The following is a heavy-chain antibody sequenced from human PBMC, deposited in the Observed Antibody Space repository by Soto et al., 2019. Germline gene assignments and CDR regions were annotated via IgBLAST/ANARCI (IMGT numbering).Heavy chain of an antibody. CDR3: AKDRMPIWVSYFDY. Sequence: VQLLESGGGLVQPGGSLRLSCAASGFTFSSYAMSWVRQAPGKGLEWVSAISGSGGSTYYADSVEGRFTISRDNSKNTLYLQMNTLRAEDTAVYYCAKDRMPIWVSYFDYWGQGTLVTVSS. D-gene: IGHD2-2*01. CDR1: GFTFSSYA. J-gene: IGHJ4*02. CDR2: ISGSGGST. V-gene: IGHV3-23*01.